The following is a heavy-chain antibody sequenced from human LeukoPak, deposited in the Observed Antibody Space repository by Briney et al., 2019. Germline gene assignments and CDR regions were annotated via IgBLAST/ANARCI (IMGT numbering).Heavy chain of an antibody. CDR3: ARFGSYSRDDAFDI. V-gene: IGHV1-18*01. CDR1: GYTFTSYD. D-gene: IGHD1-26*01. J-gene: IGHJ3*02. CDR2: ISAYNGNT. Sequence: ASVKVSCKASGYTFTSYDINWVRQATGQGLEWMGWISAYNGNTNYAQKLQGRVTMTTDTSTSTAYMELRSLRSDDTAVYYCARFGSYSRDDAFDIWGQGTMVTVSS.